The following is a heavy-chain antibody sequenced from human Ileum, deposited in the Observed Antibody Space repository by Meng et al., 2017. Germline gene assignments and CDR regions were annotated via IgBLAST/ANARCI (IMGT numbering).Heavy chain of an antibody. V-gene: IGHV6-1*01. D-gene: IGHD2-15*01. Sequence: SETLSLTCAISGDSVSSNSAAWIWIRQSPSRGLEWLGRTYYRSKWYNDYAVSVNSRITINSDTSKNQFSLQLKSVSPEDTAVYYCARGGWNYYGMDVWGQGTTVTVSS. CDR1: GDSVSSNSAA. CDR2: TYYRSKWYN. J-gene: IGHJ6*02. CDR3: ARGGWNYYGMDV.